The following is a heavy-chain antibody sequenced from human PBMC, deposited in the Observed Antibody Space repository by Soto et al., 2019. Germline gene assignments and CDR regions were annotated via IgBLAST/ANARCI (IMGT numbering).Heavy chain of an antibody. D-gene: IGHD2-2*01. CDR3: ATFYGGDCTTTTCYGDFDY. Sequence: QVQLVQSGAEVKKPGSSVKVSCKASGGIFNRYSVSWVRQAPGQGLEWMGRILPLFGITNYAQKFQGRVMITADKSTKTAYMEVNGPRCEDTALYYCATFYGGDCTTTTCYGDFDYWGQGTLVTVTS. V-gene: IGHV1-69*02. CDR1: GGIFNRYS. J-gene: IGHJ4*02. CDR2: ILPLFGIT.